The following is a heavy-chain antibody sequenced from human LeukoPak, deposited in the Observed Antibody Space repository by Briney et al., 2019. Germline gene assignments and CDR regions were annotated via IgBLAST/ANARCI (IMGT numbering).Heavy chain of an antibody. CDR2: ISYDGSNK. CDR3: AKGGSGWYLGDY. J-gene: IGHJ4*02. CDR1: GFTFSSYG. Sequence: GRSLRLSCAASGFTFSSYGMHWVRQAPGKGLEGVALISYDGSNKYYADSVKGRFTISRDNSKNTLYLQMNSLRAEDTAVYYCAKGGSGWYLGDYWGQGNLVTVSS. V-gene: IGHV3-30*18. D-gene: IGHD6-19*01.